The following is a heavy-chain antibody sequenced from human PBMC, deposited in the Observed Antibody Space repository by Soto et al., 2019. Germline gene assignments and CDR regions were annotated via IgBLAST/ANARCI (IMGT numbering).Heavy chain of an antibody. D-gene: IGHD5-18*01. Sequence: EVQLVESGGGLVQPGGSLRLSCAASGFTFSSYSMNWVRQAPGKGLEWVSYISSSSSTIYYAGSVKGRFTISRDNAKNSLYLQMNSLRDEDTAVYYCASGYSYGFYYYGMDVWGQGTTVTVSS. J-gene: IGHJ6*02. V-gene: IGHV3-48*02. CDR1: GFTFSSYS. CDR2: ISSSSSTI. CDR3: ASGYSYGFYYYGMDV.